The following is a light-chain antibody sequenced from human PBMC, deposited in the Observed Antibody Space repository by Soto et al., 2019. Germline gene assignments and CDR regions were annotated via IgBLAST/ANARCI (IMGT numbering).Light chain of an antibody. Sequence: EVVMTQPPYTLSVSPVERSTLSFMASQIVSDRVVWYQQKSGQAPSLLIYAASTRAAGVPARFSGSGSGTEFTLTISSLQSEDFAVYFCQQYADWPQTFGQGTKVDIK. V-gene: IGKV3-15*01. J-gene: IGKJ1*01. CDR1: QIVSDR. CDR3: QQYADWPQT. CDR2: AAS.